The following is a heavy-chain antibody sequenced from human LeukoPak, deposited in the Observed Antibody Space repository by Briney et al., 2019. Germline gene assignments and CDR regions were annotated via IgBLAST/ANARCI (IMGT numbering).Heavy chain of an antibody. CDR2: INHSGST. CDR3: ARVRLTTVTDY. J-gene: IGHJ4*02. D-gene: IGHD4-17*01. Sequence: SETLSLTCAVYGGSFSGYYWSWIRQPPGKGLEWIGEINHSGSTNYNPSLKSRVTISVDTSKNQLSLKLSSVTAADTAAYYCARVRLTTVTDYWGQGTLVTVSS. CDR1: GGSFSGYY. V-gene: IGHV4-34*01.